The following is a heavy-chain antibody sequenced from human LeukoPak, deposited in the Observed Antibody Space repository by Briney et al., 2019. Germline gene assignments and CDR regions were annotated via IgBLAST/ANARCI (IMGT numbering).Heavy chain of an antibody. CDR2: IYYSGST. CDR1: GGSISSYY. CDR3: ARTVVVAAEYYYYYYYMDV. D-gene: IGHD2-15*01. V-gene: IGHV4-59*01. Sequence: SETLSLTCTVSGGSISSYYGSWIRQPPGKGLEWIGYIYYSGSTNYHPSLKSRVTISVDTSKNQFSLKLSSVTAADTAVYYCARTVVVAAEYYYYYYYMDVWGKGTTVTVSS. J-gene: IGHJ6*03.